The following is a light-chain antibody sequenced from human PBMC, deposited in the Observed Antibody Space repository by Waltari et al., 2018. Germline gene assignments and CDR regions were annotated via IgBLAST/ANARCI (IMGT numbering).Light chain of an antibody. CDR3: ASWDDSLNGL. CDR2: SNN. Sequence: QSVLTQPPSASGTPGQRVTISCSGSRSNIGSHTVTWYQQLPGTAPKLLIYSNNQRPSGVPDRFSGSKSGTSASLAISGLQSEDEGDYYCASWDDSLNGLFGGGTKLTVL. V-gene: IGLV1-44*01. CDR1: RSNIGSHT. J-gene: IGLJ3*02.